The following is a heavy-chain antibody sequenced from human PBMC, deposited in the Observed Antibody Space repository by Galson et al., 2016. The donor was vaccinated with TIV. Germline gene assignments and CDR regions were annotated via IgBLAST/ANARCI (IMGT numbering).Heavy chain of an antibody. Sequence: SLRLSCAVSGFTVNAYHMSWVRQAPGKGLEWVSVIYSGGDTYYSDSVKGRFTISRDNSKNTVHLQMNSLRVEDTAVYYCARKDSSAHGDLRGAFDVWGQGTKVIVSS. CDR3: ARKDSSAHGDLRGAFDV. D-gene: IGHD4-17*01. CDR2: IYSGGDT. CDR1: GFTVNAYH. V-gene: IGHV3-53*01. J-gene: IGHJ3*01.